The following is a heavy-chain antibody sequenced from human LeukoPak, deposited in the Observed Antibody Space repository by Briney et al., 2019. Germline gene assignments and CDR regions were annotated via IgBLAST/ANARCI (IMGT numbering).Heavy chain of an antibody. Sequence: PGGSLRLSCAASGFTFSSFGMSWVRQAPGTGLEWVSAISGSGDRTDYADSVKGRFTISRDNAKNSLYLQMNSLRAEDTAVYYCARVYSSSWYRSNWFDPWGQGTLVTVSP. V-gene: IGHV3-23*01. J-gene: IGHJ5*02. D-gene: IGHD6-13*01. CDR1: GFTFSSFG. CDR3: ARVYSSSWYRSNWFDP. CDR2: ISGSGDRT.